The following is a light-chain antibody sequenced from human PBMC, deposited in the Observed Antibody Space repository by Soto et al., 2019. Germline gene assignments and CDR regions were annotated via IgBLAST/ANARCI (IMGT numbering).Light chain of an antibody. V-gene: IGKV1-5*01. CDR1: QSISSW. J-gene: IGKJ1*01. Sequence: DIQMTQSPSTLSASVGARVPITCRASQSISSWLAWYQQKPGKAPKLLIYGAFTRATGIPARFSGTGSGTEFTLTISSLQSEDFALYYCQQYNDWPLTFGQGTKVDIK. CDR3: QQYNDWPLT. CDR2: GAF.